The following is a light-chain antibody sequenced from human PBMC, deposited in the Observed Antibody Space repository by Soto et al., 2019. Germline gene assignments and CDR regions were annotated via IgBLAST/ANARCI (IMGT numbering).Light chain of an antibody. CDR2: DVT. Sequence: QSALTKPRSVSGSPGQSVTVSCTGTSSDVGGYNFVSWYQQHPGKAPKLMIYDVTERPSGVPDRFSGSKSGNTASLTISGLQAEDEADYYCCSYAGSYAVVFGGGTKLTVL. CDR1: SSDVGGYNF. V-gene: IGLV2-11*01. J-gene: IGLJ2*01. CDR3: CSYAGSYAVV.